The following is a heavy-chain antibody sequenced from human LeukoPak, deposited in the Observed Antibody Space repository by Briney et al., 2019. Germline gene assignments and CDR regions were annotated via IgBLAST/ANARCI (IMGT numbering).Heavy chain of an antibody. J-gene: IGHJ3*02. D-gene: IGHD3-16*01. CDR3: ATAEGEIPTGRAFDI. CDR2: ISAYNGNT. CDR1: GYTVTPYG. Sequence: ASVKVSCKASGYTVTPYGIIWVRQAPGQGREWIGWISAYNGNTKSAQKFQGRVTMTTDTSRTTAYMELRSLRSDDTAVYYCATAEGEIPTGRAFDIWGQGTMVTVSS. V-gene: IGHV1-18*01.